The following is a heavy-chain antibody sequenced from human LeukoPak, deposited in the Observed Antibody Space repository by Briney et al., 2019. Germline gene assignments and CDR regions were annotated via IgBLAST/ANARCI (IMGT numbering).Heavy chain of an antibody. CDR3: ARAWRVVVVAASYYFDY. Sequence: PGGSLRLSCAASGFTFGSYEMNWVRQAPGKGLEWVSYISSSGSTIYYADSVKGRFTISRDNAKNSLYLQMNSLRAEDTAVYYCARAWRVVVVAASYYFDYWGQGTLVTVSS. D-gene: IGHD2-15*01. CDR2: ISSSGSTI. V-gene: IGHV3-48*03. J-gene: IGHJ4*02. CDR1: GFTFGSYE.